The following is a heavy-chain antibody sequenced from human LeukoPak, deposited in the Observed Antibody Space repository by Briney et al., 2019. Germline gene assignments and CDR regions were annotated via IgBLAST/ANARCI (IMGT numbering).Heavy chain of an antibody. CDR2: ISNTGSDT. J-gene: IGHJ6*02. D-gene: IGHD3-10*01. CDR1: GFTFSNYA. Sequence: GGSLRLSCAASGFTFSNYAMSWVRQAPGKGLEWVSTISNTGSDTYYADSVKGRFTISRDNSENTLYLQMNNLRAEDTAIHYCAKVPYSDYGSGRPPFMDVWGQGTTVTVSS. V-gene: IGHV3-23*01. CDR3: AKVPYSDYGSGRPPFMDV.